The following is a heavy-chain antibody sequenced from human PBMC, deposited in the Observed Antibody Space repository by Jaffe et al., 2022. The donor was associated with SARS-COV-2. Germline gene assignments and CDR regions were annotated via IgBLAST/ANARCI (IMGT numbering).Heavy chain of an antibody. CDR1: GFTFSDYY. CDR3: ARTMVRGVVHDYYYGVDV. V-gene: IGHV3-11*06. CDR2: ISRASSYI. D-gene: IGHD3-10*01. Sequence: QVQLAESGGGLVKPGGSLRLACVTSGFTFSDYYMGWIRQAPGKGLEWVSYISRASSYINYADSVKGRFTISRDNAKNSMFLQMNSLRAEDTAVYYCARTMVRGVVHDYYYGVDVWGQGTTVTVAS. J-gene: IGHJ6*02.